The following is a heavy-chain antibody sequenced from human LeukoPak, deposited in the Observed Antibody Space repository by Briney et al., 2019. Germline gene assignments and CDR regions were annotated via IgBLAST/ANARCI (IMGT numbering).Heavy chain of an antibody. CDR1: GFTFSNYY. V-gene: IGHV3-74*01. D-gene: IGHD4-11*01. Sequence: GGSLRLSCAASGFTFSNYYMHWVRQAPGKGLVWVSRIKNDETDTDYADSVKGRFTISRDNAKNTLYLQMNSLRAEDTAVYYCARSASTSYSYMDVRGKGTTVTVSS. CDR3: ARSASTSYSYMDV. CDR2: IKNDETDT. J-gene: IGHJ6*03.